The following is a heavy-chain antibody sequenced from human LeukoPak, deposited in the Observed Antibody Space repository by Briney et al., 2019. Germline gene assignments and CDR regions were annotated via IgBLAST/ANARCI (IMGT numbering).Heavy chain of an antibody. Sequence: ASVKVSCKASGYTFTSYDINWVRQATGQGLEWMGRMNPNSGNTGNAQKFQGRVTMTRNTSISTAYMELSSLRSEDTAVYYCARGRRDSRQFDYWGQGTLVTVSS. D-gene: IGHD3-10*01. CDR2: MNPNSGNT. J-gene: IGHJ4*02. V-gene: IGHV1-8*01. CDR1: GYTFTSYD. CDR3: ARGRRDSRQFDY.